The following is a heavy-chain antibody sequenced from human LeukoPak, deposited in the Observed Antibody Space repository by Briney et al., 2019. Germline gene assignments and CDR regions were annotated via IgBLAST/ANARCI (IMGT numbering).Heavy chain of an antibody. CDR1: GFTFSSYG. CDR2: IWYDGSNK. D-gene: IGHD6-13*01. J-gene: IGHJ6*02. V-gene: IGHV3-33*01. Sequence: GGSLRLSCAASGFTFSSYGMHWVRQAPGKGLEWVAVIWYDGSNKYYADSVKGRFTISRDNSKNTLYLQMNSLRAEDTAVYYCARGEAAEEKIYYYYYGMDVWGQGTTVTVSS. CDR3: ARGEAAEEKIYYYYYGMDV.